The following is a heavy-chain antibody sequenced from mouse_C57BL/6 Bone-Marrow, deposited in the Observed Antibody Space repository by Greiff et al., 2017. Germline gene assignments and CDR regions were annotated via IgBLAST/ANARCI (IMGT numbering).Heavy chain of an antibody. CDR3: ARGFITTVVDH. Sequence: QVQLQQPGAELVMPGASVKLSCKASGYTFTSYWIHWVKQRPGQGLEWIGEIDPSDSYTNYNQKFKGKSTLTVDKSSSTAYMQLSSLTSEDSAVYYCARGFITTVVDHWGQGTTLTVSS. CDR2: IDPSDSYT. CDR1: GYTFTSYW. J-gene: IGHJ2*01. D-gene: IGHD1-1*01. V-gene: IGHV1-69*01.